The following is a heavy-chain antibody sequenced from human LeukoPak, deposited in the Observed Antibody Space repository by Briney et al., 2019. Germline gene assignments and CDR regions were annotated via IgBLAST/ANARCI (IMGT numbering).Heavy chain of an antibody. J-gene: IGHJ4*02. CDR3: ARALKGQWLGYFDY. V-gene: IGHV4-59*01. CDR1: GDSISSYY. CDR2: IYYSGST. D-gene: IGHD6-19*01. Sequence: SETLSLTCTVSGDSISSYYWSWIRQPPGKGLEWIGYIYYSGSTNYNPSLKSRVTISVDTSKNQFSLKLSSVTAADTAVYYCARALKGQWLGYFDYWGQGTLVTVSS.